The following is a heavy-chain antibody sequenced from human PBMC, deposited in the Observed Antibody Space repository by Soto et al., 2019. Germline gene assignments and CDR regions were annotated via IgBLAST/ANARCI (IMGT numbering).Heavy chain of an antibody. CDR2: ISADNGNT. V-gene: IGHV1-18*04. CDR1: GYTFSSYT. Sequence: ASVKVSCKASGYTFSSYTITWVRQAPGQGLEWMGWISADNGNTNSAQRLQGRVTMTTATSASTAYMELTRLTSNDTAVYYCARGIVALGNIYERVGGLYFYCWGQGTPVTV. CDR3: ARGIVALGNIYERVGGLYFYC. J-gene: IGHJ4*02. D-gene: IGHD3-22*01.